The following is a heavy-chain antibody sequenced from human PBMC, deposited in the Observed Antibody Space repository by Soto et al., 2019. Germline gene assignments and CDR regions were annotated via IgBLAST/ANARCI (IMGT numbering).Heavy chain of an antibody. J-gene: IGHJ6*02. D-gene: IGHD2-2*02. Sequence: TLSLTWALSGRSISSSNWWSWVRQPPGKGPAWIGEIYHSGITNYNPSLNRRVTISVEKSKNQFALKLSSVTAADTGVYYCARLLMSSTSCYKPRCDYEYYGKDVWGQGTADSVSS. CDR1: GRSISSSNW. CDR3: ARLLMSSTSCYKPRCDYEYYGKDV. V-gene: IGHV4-4*02. CDR2: IYHSGIT.